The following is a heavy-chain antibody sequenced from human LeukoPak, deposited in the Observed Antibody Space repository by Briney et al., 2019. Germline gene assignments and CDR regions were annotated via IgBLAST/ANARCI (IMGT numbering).Heavy chain of an antibody. CDR2: IYYSGST. J-gene: IGHJ3*02. CDR3: ARDRWGDEGAFDI. V-gene: IGHV4-39*07. CDR1: GGSISSSSYY. D-gene: IGHD3-16*01. Sequence: SETLSLTCTVSGGSISSSSYYWGWIRQPPGKGLEWIGSIYYSGSTYYNPSLKSRVTISVDTSKNQFSLKLSSVTAADTAVYYCARDRWGDEGAFDIWGQGTMVTVSS.